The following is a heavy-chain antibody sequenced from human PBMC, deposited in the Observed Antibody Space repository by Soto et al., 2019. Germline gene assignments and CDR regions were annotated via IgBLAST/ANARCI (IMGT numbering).Heavy chain of an antibody. D-gene: IGHD5-12*01. CDR2: VSGYNGLT. Sequence: QVQLVQSGTEVKKPGASVKVSCTASGYSFSSFAICWVRQAPGQGLEWVGWVSGYNGLTKVAQNYHGRVTMTIDTSTTTAYMELTGLRSDDTAMYYCARGRLGGYDYWGQGTLVTVS. V-gene: IGHV1-18*04. CDR3: ARGRLGGYDY. CDR1: GYSFSSFA. J-gene: IGHJ4*02.